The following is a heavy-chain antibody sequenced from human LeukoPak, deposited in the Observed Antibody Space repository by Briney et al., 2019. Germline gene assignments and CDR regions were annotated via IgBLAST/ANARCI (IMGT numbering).Heavy chain of an antibody. D-gene: IGHD5-12*01. V-gene: IGHV1-2*02. CDR1: GYTFTGYY. Sequence: ASVKVSCKASGYTFTGYYMHWVRQAPGQGLEWMGRINPNSGGTNYVQKFQGRVTMTRDTSISTAYMELSRLRSDDTAVYYCAREKIGSGYDQDLDYWGQGTMVTVSS. J-gene: IGHJ4*02. CDR3: AREKIGSGYDQDLDY. CDR2: INPNSGGT.